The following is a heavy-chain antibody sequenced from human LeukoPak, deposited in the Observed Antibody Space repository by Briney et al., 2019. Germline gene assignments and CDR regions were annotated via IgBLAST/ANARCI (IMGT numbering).Heavy chain of an antibody. J-gene: IGHJ4*02. Sequence: GGSLRLSCAASGFTFSSYAMSWVRQAPGKGLEWVSAISGSGGSTYYADSVKGRFTISRDNSKNTLYLQMNSLRAEDTAVYYCAKGRVEWELLPPPEAPPYYFDYWGQGTLVTVSS. V-gene: IGHV3-23*01. CDR3: AKGRVEWELLPPPEAPPYYFDY. D-gene: IGHD1-26*01. CDR2: ISGSGGST. CDR1: GFTFSSYA.